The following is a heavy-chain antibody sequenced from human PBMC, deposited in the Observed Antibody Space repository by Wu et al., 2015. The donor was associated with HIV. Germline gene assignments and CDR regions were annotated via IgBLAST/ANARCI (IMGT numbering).Heavy chain of an antibody. CDR2: IYYSGST. J-gene: IGHJ3*02. D-gene: IGHD5-18*01. V-gene: IGHV4-59*01. Sequence: QVQLQESGPGLVKPSETLSLTCTVSGGSISSYYWSWIRQPPGKGLEWIGYIYYSGSTNYNPSLKSRVTISADTSKNQFSLKLSSVTAADTAVYYCARERVHSYGSPGAFDIWGQGTMVTVSS. CDR1: GGSISSYY. CDR3: ARERVHSYGSPGAFDI.